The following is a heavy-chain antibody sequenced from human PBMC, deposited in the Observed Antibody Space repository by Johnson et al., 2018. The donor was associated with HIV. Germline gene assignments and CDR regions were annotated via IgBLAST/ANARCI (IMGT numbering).Heavy chain of an antibody. CDR2: ISSSGSTI. Sequence: QVQLVESGGGVVQPGRSLRLSCAASGFTFSDYYMTWIRQAPRKGLEWVSYISSSGSTIYYADSVKGRFTISRDNAKNSLYLQMNSLRAEDTAVYYCARDVIKVIAARDDAFHIWGQGTTVTASS. D-gene: IGHD6-6*01. V-gene: IGHV3-11*04. J-gene: IGHJ3*02. CDR1: GFTFSDYY. CDR3: ARDVIKVIAARDDAFHI.